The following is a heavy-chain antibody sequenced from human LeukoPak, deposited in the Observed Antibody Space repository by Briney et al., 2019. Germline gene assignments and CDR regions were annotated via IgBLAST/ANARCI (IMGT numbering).Heavy chain of an antibody. CDR2: ITSDGSTT. V-gene: IGHV3-74*01. J-gene: IGHJ4*01. CDR3: AGDYIWGRLF. CDR1: GFNLSDYW. D-gene: IGHD3-16*01. Sequence: GGSLRLSCVGSGFNLSDYWMHWVRQTPGKGLMWVSRITSDGSTTWYADSVKGRFTVSRDNAKNTLFLEMNSLRDEDTAVYYCAGDYIWGRLFWGQGTLVTVSS.